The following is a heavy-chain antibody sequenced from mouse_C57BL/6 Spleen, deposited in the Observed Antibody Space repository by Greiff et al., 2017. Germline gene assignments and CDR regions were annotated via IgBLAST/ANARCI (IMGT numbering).Heavy chain of an antibody. J-gene: IGHJ2*01. CDR3: AREELFDY. CDR2: NYPGDGDT. CDR1: GFAFSSSW. Sequence: QVQLQQSGPELVKPGASVKISCKASGFAFSSSWMNWVKQRPGKGLEWIGRNYPGDGDTNYNGKFKGKATLTADKSSSTAYMQLSSLTSEDSAVYFCAREELFDYWGQGTTLTVSS. V-gene: IGHV1-82*01.